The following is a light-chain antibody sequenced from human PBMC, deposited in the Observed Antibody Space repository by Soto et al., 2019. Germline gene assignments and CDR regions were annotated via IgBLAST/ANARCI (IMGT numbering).Light chain of an antibody. Sequence: EIVMTQSPATLSVSPGERATLSCRASQSVSSNLAWYQQKPGQAPRLLIYGASTMATGIPARFSGSGSGREFTLPISSLQAEDFAVYYCQQYNNWPPWTFGQGTKVEIK. CDR1: QSVSSN. V-gene: IGKV3-15*01. CDR3: QQYNNWPPWT. J-gene: IGKJ1*01. CDR2: GAS.